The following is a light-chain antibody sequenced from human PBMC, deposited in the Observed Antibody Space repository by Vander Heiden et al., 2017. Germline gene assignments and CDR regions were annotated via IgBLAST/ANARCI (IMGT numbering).Light chain of an antibody. CDR1: QSISSY. Sequence: DMQMTQPPSSLSASVGDRGTITCRASQSISSYLNWYQQKPGKAPKLLIYAASSSQSGVPSRFSGSGSGTDFTLTISRLQPEDFATYYCQQSDSTPYIFGQGTKLEIK. CDR2: AAS. V-gene: IGKV1-39*01. CDR3: QQSDSTPYI. J-gene: IGKJ2*01.